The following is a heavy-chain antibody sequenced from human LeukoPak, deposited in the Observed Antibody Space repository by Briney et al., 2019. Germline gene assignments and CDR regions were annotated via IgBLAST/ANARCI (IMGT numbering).Heavy chain of an antibody. CDR3: ARRRLDSSWCFDH. CDR1: GYTFTSYG. Sequence: GASVNVSFKASGYTFTSYGISWVRQPPGQGLEWMAWISGNNANTKYAQKVQGRVTVTTDTSTSTAYMELGSLTSDDTAVYYCARRRLDSSWCFDHWGDGTIVTVSS. CDR2: ISGNNANT. D-gene: IGHD6-13*01. J-gene: IGHJ4*01. V-gene: IGHV1-18*01.